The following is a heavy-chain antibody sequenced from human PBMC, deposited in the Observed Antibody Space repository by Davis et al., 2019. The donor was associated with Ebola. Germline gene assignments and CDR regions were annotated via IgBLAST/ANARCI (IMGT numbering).Heavy chain of an antibody. Sequence: MPSETLSLTCSVSGGSISNYYWSWIRQPPGKGLEWIGYISYSGNTNYNPSLKSRVTISIDSSQNQFSLKLSSVTAADTAVYYCARHVRLLWFGELLYAPVYNWFDPWGQGTLVTVSS. CDR3: ARHVRLLWFGELLYAPVYNWFDP. V-gene: IGHV4-59*01. D-gene: IGHD3-10*01. J-gene: IGHJ5*02. CDR2: ISYSGNT. CDR1: GGSISNYY.